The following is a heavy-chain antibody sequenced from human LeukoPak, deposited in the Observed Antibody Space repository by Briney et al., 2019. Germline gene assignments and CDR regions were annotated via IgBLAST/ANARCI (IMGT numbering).Heavy chain of an antibody. CDR1: GGSFSGYY. D-gene: IGHD6-19*01. CDR3: ARGGLFVTVAGYNWFDT. Sequence: PSETLSLTCAVYGGSFSGYYWSWIRQPPGKGLEWSGEINHSGGTNYNPSLKSRVTISVDTSKNQFSLKLSSVTAADTAVYYCARGGLFVTVAGYNWFDTWGQGTLVTVSS. CDR2: INHSGGT. J-gene: IGHJ5*02. V-gene: IGHV4-34*01.